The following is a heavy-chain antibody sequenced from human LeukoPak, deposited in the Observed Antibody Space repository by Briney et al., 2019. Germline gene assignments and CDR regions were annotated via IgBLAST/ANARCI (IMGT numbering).Heavy chain of an antibody. CDR1: GFSFSDYW. Sequence: PGRSLRLSCAASGFSFSDYWMSWVRQAPGKGLEWVGRIKSKTDGGTTDYAAPVKGRFTISRDDSKNTLYLQMNSLKTDDTAVYYCTTDGLLLWFGELKSDFDYWGQGTLVTVSS. CDR3: TTDGLLLWFGELKSDFDY. V-gene: IGHV3-15*01. J-gene: IGHJ4*02. D-gene: IGHD3-10*01. CDR2: IKSKTDGGTT.